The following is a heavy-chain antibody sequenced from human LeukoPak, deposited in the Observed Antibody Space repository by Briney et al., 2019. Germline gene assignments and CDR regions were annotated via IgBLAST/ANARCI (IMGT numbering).Heavy chain of an antibody. CDR3: AREGYYCDIRGYSGY. D-gene: IGHD3-22*01. J-gene: IGHJ4*02. CDR2: ISTYNGNT. V-gene: IGHV1-18*01. Sequence: ASVKVSCKASGYIFTSYGISWVRQAPGQGLEWMGWISTYNGNTHYAQKVQGRVTMTTDTSTSTVYMELRSLRSDDTAVYYWAREGYYCDIRGYSGYWGKGPLVTVS. CDR1: GYIFTSYG.